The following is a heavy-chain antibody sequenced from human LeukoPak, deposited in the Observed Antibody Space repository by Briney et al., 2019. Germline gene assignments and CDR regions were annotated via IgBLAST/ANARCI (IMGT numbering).Heavy chain of an antibody. D-gene: IGHD3-10*01. Sequence: PGGSLRLSCAASGSTFDDYGMTWVRQAPGKGLEWVSGINWNGDTIGYADSVKGRFTISRDNAKNSLHLQMNSLRAEDTALYYCARDRERDGITLGAFDIWGQGTMVTVSS. J-gene: IGHJ3*02. CDR3: ARDRERDGITLGAFDI. CDR2: INWNGDTI. CDR1: GSTFDDYG. V-gene: IGHV3-20*04.